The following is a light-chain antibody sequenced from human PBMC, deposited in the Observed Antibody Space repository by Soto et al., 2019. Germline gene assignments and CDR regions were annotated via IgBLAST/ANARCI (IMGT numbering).Light chain of an antibody. CDR1: KLGAKY. V-gene: IGLV3-1*01. J-gene: IGLJ2*01. CDR3: QAWDSSTAMV. Sequence: SYELTQPPSVSVSPGQTASITCSGDKLGAKYACWYQQKPGQSPVLVIYQDNKRPSGIPERFSGSNSGNTATLTISGTQAMDEADYYCQAWDSSTAMVFGGGTKPTVL. CDR2: QDN.